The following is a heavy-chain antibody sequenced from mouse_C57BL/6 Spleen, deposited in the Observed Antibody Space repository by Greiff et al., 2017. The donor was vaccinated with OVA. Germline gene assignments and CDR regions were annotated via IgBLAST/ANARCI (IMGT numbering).Heavy chain of an antibody. D-gene: IGHD2-4*01. V-gene: IGHV1-64*01. J-gene: IGHJ3*01. Sequence: VQLQQPGAELVKPGASVKLSCKASGYTFTSYWMHWVKQRPGQGLEWIGMIHPNSGSTNYNEKFKSKATLTVDKSSSTAYMQLSSLTSEDSAVYCCACYYDYDGVFAYWGQGTLVTVSA. CDR3: ACYYDYDGVFAY. CDR1: GYTFTSYW. CDR2: IHPNSGST.